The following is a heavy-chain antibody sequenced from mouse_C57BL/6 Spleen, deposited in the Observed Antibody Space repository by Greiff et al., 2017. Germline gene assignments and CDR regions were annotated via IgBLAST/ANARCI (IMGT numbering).Heavy chain of an antibody. Sequence: VQLQQPGAELVKPGASVKMSCKASGYTFTSYWITWVKQRPGQGLEWIGDIYPGSGSTNYNVKFKSKATLTVDTSSSTAYMQLSSLTSEDSAVYYGARYYGSSWYFDVWGTGTTVTVSS. V-gene: IGHV1-55*01. CDR1: GYTFTSYW. CDR2: IYPGSGST. J-gene: IGHJ1*03. CDR3: ARYYGSSWYFDV. D-gene: IGHD1-1*01.